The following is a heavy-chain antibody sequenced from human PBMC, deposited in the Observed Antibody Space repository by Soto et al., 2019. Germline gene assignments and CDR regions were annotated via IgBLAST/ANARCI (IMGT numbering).Heavy chain of an antibody. Sequence: GASVKVSCKASGYTFTSYYMHWVRQAPGQGLEWMGIINPSGGSTSYAQKFQGRVTMTRDTSTSTVYMELSSLRSEDTAVYYCARVNSGYDDYYYYYGMDVWGQGTTVTVS. CDR1: GYTFTSYY. D-gene: IGHD5-12*01. V-gene: IGHV1-46*01. J-gene: IGHJ6*02. CDR2: INPSGGST. CDR3: ARVNSGYDDYYYYYGMDV.